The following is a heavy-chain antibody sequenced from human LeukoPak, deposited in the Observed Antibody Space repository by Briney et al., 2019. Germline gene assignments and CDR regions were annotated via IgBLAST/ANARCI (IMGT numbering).Heavy chain of an antibody. D-gene: IGHD6-19*01. CDR2: ISYDGSNK. V-gene: IGHV3-30*04. Sequence: GGSLRLSCAASGFTFSSYAMHWVRQAPGKELEWVAVISYDGSNKYYADSVKGRFTISRDNSKNTLYLQMNSLRAEDTAVYYCARDPRSSGWYYYYYYGMDVWGKGTTVTVSS. CDR3: ARDPRSSGWYYYYYYGMDV. CDR1: GFTFSSYA. J-gene: IGHJ6*04.